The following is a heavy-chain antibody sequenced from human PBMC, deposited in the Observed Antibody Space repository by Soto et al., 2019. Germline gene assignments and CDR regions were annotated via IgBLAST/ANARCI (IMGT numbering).Heavy chain of an antibody. CDR2: IYPGDSDT. V-gene: IGHV5-51*01. Sequence: PGESMKISCKGSGYSFTSYWIGWVRQKPGKGLEWMGIIYPGDSDTRYSPSFQGQVTISADKSISTAYLQWSSLKASDTAMYYCARHGGYSYGGYGMDVWGQGTTVTVSS. CDR3: ARHGGYSYGGYGMDV. D-gene: IGHD5-18*01. CDR1: GYSFTSYW. J-gene: IGHJ6*02.